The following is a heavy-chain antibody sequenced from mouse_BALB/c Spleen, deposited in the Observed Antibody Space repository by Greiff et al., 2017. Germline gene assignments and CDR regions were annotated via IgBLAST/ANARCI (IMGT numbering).Heavy chain of an antibody. CDR1: GYSFTGYY. D-gene: IGHD1-2*01. J-gene: IGHJ4*01. V-gene: IGHV1S34*01. CDR2: ISCYNGAT. CDR3: ASADYGCAMDY. Sequence: LVKTGASVKLSCKASGYSFTGYYMHWVKQSHGKSLEWIGYISCYNGATSYNQKFKGKATFTVDTSSSTAYMQFNSLTSEDSAVYYCASADYGCAMDYWGQGTSVTVSA.